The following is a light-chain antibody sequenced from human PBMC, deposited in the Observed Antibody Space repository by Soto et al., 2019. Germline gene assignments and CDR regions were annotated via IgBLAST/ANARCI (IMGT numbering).Light chain of an antibody. CDR2: GAS. V-gene: IGKV3-11*01. CDR3: QQHISWPLT. J-gene: IGKJ5*01. Sequence: EIVLTQSPGTLSLSPGERATLSCRASQSVSSNLAWYQQKPGQAPRLLIYGASSRATGIPTRFSGSGSGTDFTLTISNLEPEDFAVYYCQQHISWPLTFGGGTRLEIK. CDR1: QSVSSN.